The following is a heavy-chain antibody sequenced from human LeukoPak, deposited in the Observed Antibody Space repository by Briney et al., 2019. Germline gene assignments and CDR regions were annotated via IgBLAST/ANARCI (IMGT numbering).Heavy chain of an antibody. CDR3: AKEGRSLQTY. Sequence: GALRLSCAASGFMFSSNWMSWVRLAPGKGLEWVANIKEDGAETYYVDSVKGRFTISRDNAKNSLYLQMNSLRVEDTAVYYCAKEGRSLQTYWGQGTLVTVSS. CDR2: IKEDGAET. J-gene: IGHJ4*02. CDR1: GFMFSSNW. V-gene: IGHV3-7*03. D-gene: IGHD5-24*01.